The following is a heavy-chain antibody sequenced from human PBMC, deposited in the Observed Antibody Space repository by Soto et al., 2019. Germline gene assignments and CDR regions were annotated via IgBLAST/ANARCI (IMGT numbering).Heavy chain of an antibody. J-gene: IGHJ4*02. CDR2: IVVGSGNT. CDR3: AKSRAAAGNFDY. CDR1: GFTFTSSA. D-gene: IGHD6-13*01. V-gene: IGHV1-58*01. Sequence: SVKVSCKASGFTFTSSAVQWVRQARGQRLEWIGWIVVGSGNTNYAQKFQERVTITRDMSTSTAYMELSSLRSEDTAVYYCAKSRAAAGNFDYWGQGTLVTVSS.